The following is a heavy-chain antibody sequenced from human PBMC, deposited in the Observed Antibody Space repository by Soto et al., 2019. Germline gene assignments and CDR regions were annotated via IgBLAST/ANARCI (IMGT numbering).Heavy chain of an antibody. J-gene: IGHJ4*02. CDR1: GGSISSSSYY. Sequence: QLQLQESGPGLVKPSETLSLTCTVSGGSISSSSYYWGWIRQPPGKGLEWIGSIYYSGSTYYNPSLKSRVTISVDTSKNQFSLKLSSVTAADTAVYYCARQGLYGDYSSIDYWGQGTLVTVSS. V-gene: IGHV4-39*01. D-gene: IGHD4-17*01. CDR3: ARQGLYGDYSSIDY. CDR2: IYYSGST.